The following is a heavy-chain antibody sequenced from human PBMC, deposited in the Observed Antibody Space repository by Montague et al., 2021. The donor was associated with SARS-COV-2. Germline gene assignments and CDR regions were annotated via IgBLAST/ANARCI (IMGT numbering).Heavy chain of an antibody. Sequence: SLRLSCAASGFTFSSYAMHWVRQAPGKGLEWVAVISYDGSNKYYADSVKGRFTISGDNSKNTLYLQMNSLRAEDTAVYYCARTNSGSYSGAFDIWGQGTMVTVSS. CDR3: ARTNSGSYSGAFDI. CDR2: ISYDGSNK. D-gene: IGHD1-26*01. J-gene: IGHJ3*02. CDR1: GFTFSSYA. V-gene: IGHV3-30*04.